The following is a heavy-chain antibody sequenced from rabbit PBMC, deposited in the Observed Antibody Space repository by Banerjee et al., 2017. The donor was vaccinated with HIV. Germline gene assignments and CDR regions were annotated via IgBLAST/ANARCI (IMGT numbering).Heavy chain of an antibody. J-gene: IGHJ4*01. CDR2: INTSSGNI. D-gene: IGHD4-1*01. CDR3: VKDYSGWGADL. CDR1: GFSFSNKYV. V-gene: IGHV1S45*01. Sequence: QEQLVESGGGLVQPEGSLTLTCTASGFSFSNKYVMCWVRQAPGKGLEWIACINTSSGNIVYASWAKGRFTISKTSSTTVTLQMTSLTAADTATYFCVKDYSGWGADLWGQGTLVTVS.